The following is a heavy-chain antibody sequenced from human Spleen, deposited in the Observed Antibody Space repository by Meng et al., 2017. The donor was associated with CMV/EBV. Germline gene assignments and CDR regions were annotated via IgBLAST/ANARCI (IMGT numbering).Heavy chain of an antibody. V-gene: IGHV3-21*01. D-gene: IGHD7-27*01. CDR1: GFTFSTYN. Sequence: GGSLRLSCAASGFTFSTYNMNWVRQAPGKGLEWVSSISTSGNYLYYTDSVKGRFTISRDNARNSLYLQMNSLRAEGTAVYYCARLPNWDNDYYYYGMDVWGQGTTVTVSS. J-gene: IGHJ6*02. CDR3: ARLPNWDNDYYYYGMDV. CDR2: ISTSGNYL.